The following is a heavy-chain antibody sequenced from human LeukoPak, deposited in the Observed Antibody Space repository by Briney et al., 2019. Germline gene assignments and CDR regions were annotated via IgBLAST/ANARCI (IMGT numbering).Heavy chain of an antibody. CDR3: ARGYYDSSGYWGYYFDY. Sequence: GGSLRLSCAASGFTFSSYGMHWVRQAPGKGLEWVAFIRYDGSDKYYADSVKGRFTISRDNSKNTLYLQMNSLRAEDTAVYYCARGYYDSSGYWGYYFDYWGQETLVTVSS. CDR2: IRYDGSDK. J-gene: IGHJ4*02. V-gene: IGHV3-30*02. CDR1: GFTFSSYG. D-gene: IGHD3-22*01.